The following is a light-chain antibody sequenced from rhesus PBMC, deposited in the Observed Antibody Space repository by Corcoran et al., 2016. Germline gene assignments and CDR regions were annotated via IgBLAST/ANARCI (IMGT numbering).Light chain of an antibody. CDR1: QGISTY. V-gene: IGKV1-32*01. Sequence: DIQMTQSPSSLSASVGDRVTITCRASQGISTYLNWYQQKPGKAPNLLNFYAKLLESGVPSRFSGIGSATECTLTISSLLPEDFATYYCQQYNSLPLTFGGGTKVRLK. CDR3: QQYNSLPLT. CDR2: YAK. J-gene: IGKJ4*01.